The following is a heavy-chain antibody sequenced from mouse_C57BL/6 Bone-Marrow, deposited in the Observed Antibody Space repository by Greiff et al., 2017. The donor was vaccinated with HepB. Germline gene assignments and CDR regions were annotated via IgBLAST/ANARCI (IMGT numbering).Heavy chain of an antibody. CDR1: GYTFTDYY. CDR2: INPNNGGT. J-gene: IGHJ4*01. V-gene: IGHV1-26*01. CDR3: ARRALHYGSSLYAMDY. Sequence: EVQLQQSGPELVKPGASVKISCKASGYTFTDYYMNWVKQSHGKSLEWIGDINPNNGGTSYNQKFKGKATLTVDKSSSTAYMELRSLTSEDSAVYYCARRALHYGSSLYAMDYWGQGTSVTVSS. D-gene: IGHD1-1*01.